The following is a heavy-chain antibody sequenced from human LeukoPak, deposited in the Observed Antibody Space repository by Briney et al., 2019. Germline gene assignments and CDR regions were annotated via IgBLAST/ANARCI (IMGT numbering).Heavy chain of an antibody. Sequence: SETLSLTCTVSGGSISSYYWSWIRQPPGQGLEWIGYIYYSGSTNYNPPPKRRVTISVDTSKNQFSLKLSSVTAADTAVYYCARIWGYCSGGSCPWFDPWGQGTLVTVSS. CDR3: ARIWGYCSGGSCPWFDP. D-gene: IGHD2-15*01. V-gene: IGHV4-59*01. CDR1: GGSISSYY. J-gene: IGHJ5*02. CDR2: IYYSGST.